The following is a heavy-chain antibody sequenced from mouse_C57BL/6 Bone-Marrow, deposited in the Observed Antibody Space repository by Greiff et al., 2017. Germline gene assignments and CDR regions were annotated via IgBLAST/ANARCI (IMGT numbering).Heavy chain of an antibody. V-gene: IGHV1-19*01. CDR3: AREDGNYPFAY. CDR2: INPYNGGT. CDR1: GYTFTDYY. D-gene: IGHD2-1*01. J-gene: IGHJ3*01. Sequence: VQLKESGPVLVQPGASVKMSCKASGYTFTDYYMNWVKQSHGKSLEWIGVINPYNGGTSYNQKFKGKATLTVDKSSSTAYMELNSLTSEDSAVYYCAREDGNYPFAYWGQGTLVTVSA.